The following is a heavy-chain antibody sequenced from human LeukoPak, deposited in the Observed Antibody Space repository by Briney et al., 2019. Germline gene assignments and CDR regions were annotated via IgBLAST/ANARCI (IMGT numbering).Heavy chain of an antibody. V-gene: IGHV3-21*01. Sequence: GGSLRLSCAASGFTFSSYSMNWVRQAPGKGLEWVSSISSSSSYIYYADSVKGRFTISRDNAKNSLYLQTNSLRAEDTAVYYCARRYAAADDAFDIWGQGTMVTVSS. CDR2: ISSSSSYI. CDR3: ARRYAAADDAFDI. D-gene: IGHD6-13*01. J-gene: IGHJ3*02. CDR1: GFTFSSYS.